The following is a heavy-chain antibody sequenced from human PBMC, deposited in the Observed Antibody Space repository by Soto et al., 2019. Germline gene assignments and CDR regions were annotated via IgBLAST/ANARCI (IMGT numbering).Heavy chain of an antibody. CDR2: IYYSGST. CDR1: GGSISSGGYY. J-gene: IGHJ5*02. V-gene: IGHV4-31*03. Sequence: SETLSLTCSVSGGSISSGGYYWSWIRQHPGKGLEWIGYIYYSGSTYYNPSLKSRVTISVDTSKNQFSLKLSSVTAADTAVYYCAREVCSSTSCYTLAVGGWFDPWGQGTLVTVSS. D-gene: IGHD2-2*02. CDR3: AREVCSSTSCYTLAVGGWFDP.